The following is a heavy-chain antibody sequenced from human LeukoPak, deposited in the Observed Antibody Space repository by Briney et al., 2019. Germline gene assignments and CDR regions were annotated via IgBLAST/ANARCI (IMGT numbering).Heavy chain of an antibody. J-gene: IGHJ4*02. V-gene: IGHV1-2*02. CDR3: ARGDGSGSYYGV. D-gene: IGHD1-26*01. CDR2: INPNSGGT. CDR1: GFTFSGHY. Sequence: ASVKVSCKASGFTFSGHYIHWVRQAPGQGLEWMGWINPNSGGTNSAQKFQGRVTMTRDTSISTAYMELRSLRSDDTAVYYCARGDGSGSYYGVWGQGTLVTVSS.